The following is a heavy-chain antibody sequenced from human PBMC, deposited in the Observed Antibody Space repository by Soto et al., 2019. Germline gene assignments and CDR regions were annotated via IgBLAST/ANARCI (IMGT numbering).Heavy chain of an antibody. V-gene: IGHV1-3*01. J-gene: IGHJ4*02. Sequence: ASVKVSCKASGYTFTSYAMHWVRQAPGQRLEWMGWISAFNHDTRYAQRFQGRFSMASDKSTSTAYMEMRSLTSDNTAVYYCGRDPSNISEENLYLDFWGQGTLVTVSS. CDR3: GRDPSNISEENLYLDF. CDR2: ISAFNHDT. CDR1: GYTFTSYA. D-gene: IGHD3-22*01.